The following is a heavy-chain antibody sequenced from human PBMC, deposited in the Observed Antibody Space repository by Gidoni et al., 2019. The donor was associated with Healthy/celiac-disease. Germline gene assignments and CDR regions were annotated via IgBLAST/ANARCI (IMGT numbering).Heavy chain of an antibody. CDR2: ISYDGSNK. J-gene: IGHJ6*02. D-gene: IGHD6-19*01. CDR3: ARDQREQWLEHHRSNYYYYGMDV. V-gene: IGHV3-30-3*01. CDR1: GFTFSSYA. Sequence: QVQLVESGGGVVQPGRSLRLSCAASGFTFSSYAMHWFRQAPGKGLEWVAVISYDGSNKYYADSVKGRFTISRDNSKNTLYLQMNSLRAEDTAVYYCARDQREQWLEHHRSNYYYYGMDVWGQGTTVTVSS.